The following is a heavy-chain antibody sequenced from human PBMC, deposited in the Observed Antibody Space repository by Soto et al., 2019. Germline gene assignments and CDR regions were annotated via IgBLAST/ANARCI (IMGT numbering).Heavy chain of an antibody. D-gene: IGHD2-15*01. CDR2: IIPILGIA. J-gene: IGHJ4*02. V-gene: IGHV1-69*04. CDR1: GGTFSSYT. CDR3: ARDLYCSGGSCYSHYFDY. Sequence: SVKVSCKASGGTFSSYTISWVRQAPGQGLEWMGRIIPILGIANYAQKFQGRVTITADKSTSTAYMELSSLRSEDTAVYYCARDLYCSGGSCYSHYFDYWGQGTLVTVSS.